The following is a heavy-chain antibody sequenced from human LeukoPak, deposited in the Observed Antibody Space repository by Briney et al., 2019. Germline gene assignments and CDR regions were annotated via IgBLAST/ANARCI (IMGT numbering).Heavy chain of an antibody. Sequence: GSLRLSCAASGFTFSSYSMNWVRQAPGKGLEWVSSISSSSSYIHYADSVKGRFTISRDNAKNSLYLQMNSLRAEDTAVYYCARDGRGIAAAGFYFDYWGQGTLVTVSS. D-gene: IGHD6-13*01. J-gene: IGHJ4*02. V-gene: IGHV3-21*01. CDR3: ARDGRGIAAAGFYFDY. CDR1: GFTFSSYS. CDR2: ISSSSSYI.